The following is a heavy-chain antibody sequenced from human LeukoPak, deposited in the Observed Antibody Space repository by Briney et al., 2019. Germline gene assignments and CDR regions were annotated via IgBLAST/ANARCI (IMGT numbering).Heavy chain of an antibody. J-gene: IGHJ4*02. Sequence: SETLSLTCTVSGGSISSYYWSWIRQPPGKGLEWIGYIYYSGSTNYNPSLRSRVTISIDTSKNQFSLKLSSVTAADTAVYYCATTENSSGWFGYWGQGTLVTVSS. D-gene: IGHD6-19*01. CDR3: ATTENSSGWFGY. V-gene: IGHV4-59*08. CDR1: GGSISSYY. CDR2: IYYSGST.